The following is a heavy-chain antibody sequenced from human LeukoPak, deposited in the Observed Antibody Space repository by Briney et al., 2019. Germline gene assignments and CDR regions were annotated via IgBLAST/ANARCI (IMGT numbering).Heavy chain of an antibody. V-gene: IGHV3-7*01. J-gene: IGHJ6*03. CDR2: IKQDGSEK. Sequence: GGSLRLSCAASGFTFSSFWMSWGREAPGKGVEWVANIKQDGSEKYYVASVKGRVTISRDNSRNTVSLQLSNLRTEDTALYYCAKTSLSDSSGHYYYMDVWGKGTTVTVSS. D-gene: IGHD3-3*01. CDR3: AKTSLSDSSGHYYYMDV. CDR1: GFTFSSFW.